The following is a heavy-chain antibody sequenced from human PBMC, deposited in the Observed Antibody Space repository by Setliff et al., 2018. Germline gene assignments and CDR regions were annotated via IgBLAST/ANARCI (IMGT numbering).Heavy chain of an antibody. CDR2: IYPGDSDT. J-gene: IGHJ6*03. V-gene: IGHV5-51*01. D-gene: IGHD6-25*01. Sequence: GESLKISCKGSGYSFGNYWIAWVRQMPGKGLEWMGVIYPGDSDTRYSPSFQGQVTFSVDKSLSTAYLQWSRLKASDTAMYYCARQVEAAAGLYYYYYMDVWGKGTTVTVSS. CDR3: ARQVEAAAGLYYYYYMDV. CDR1: GYSFGNYW.